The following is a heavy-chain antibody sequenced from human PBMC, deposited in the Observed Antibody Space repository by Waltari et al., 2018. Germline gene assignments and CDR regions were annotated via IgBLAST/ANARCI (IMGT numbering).Heavy chain of an antibody. J-gene: IGHJ4*02. V-gene: IGHV4-4*02. CDR1: VDAMSSNNW. D-gene: IGHD2-15*01. CDR2: SHRSGRT. CDR3: ARDRGRGLYLDS. Sequence: QLQLQESGPGLVKPSGTLSLTCPVSVDAMSSNNWWSWVRQPPEKGLEWIGQSHRSGRTNYNPSLESRVSISLDTANKQLSLKVTSTTAADTAVYYCARDRGRGLYLDSWGQGILVTVSP.